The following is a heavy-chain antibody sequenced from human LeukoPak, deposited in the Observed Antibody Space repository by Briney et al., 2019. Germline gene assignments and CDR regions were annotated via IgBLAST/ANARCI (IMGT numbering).Heavy chain of an antibody. Sequence: SETLSLTCAVSGGSISSSNWWSWVRQPPGKGLEWIGEIYHSGSTNYNPSLKSRVTISVDKSKNQFSLKLSSVTAADTAVYYCATDLSGGSCYDYWGQGTLVTVSS. V-gene: IGHV4-4*02. J-gene: IGHJ4*02. CDR1: GGSISSSNW. CDR2: IYHSGST. D-gene: IGHD2-15*01. CDR3: ATDLSGGSCYDY.